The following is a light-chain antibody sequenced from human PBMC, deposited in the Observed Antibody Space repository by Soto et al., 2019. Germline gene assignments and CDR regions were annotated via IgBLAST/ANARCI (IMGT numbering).Light chain of an antibody. J-gene: IGLJ2*01. V-gene: IGLV2-8*01. CDR2: EVS. Sequence: QSALTQPPSASGSPGQSVTISCTGTSSDVGGYNYVSWYQQHPGKAPKLMIYEVSKRPSGVPDRFSGSKSGNTASLTVSGLQAEDEADYYCSSQAGSNSVVFGGGTKVTVL. CDR1: SSDVGGYNY. CDR3: SSQAGSNSVV.